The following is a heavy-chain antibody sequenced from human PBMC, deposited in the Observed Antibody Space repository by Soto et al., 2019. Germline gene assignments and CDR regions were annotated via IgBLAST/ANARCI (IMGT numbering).Heavy chain of an antibody. D-gene: IGHD3-22*01. V-gene: IGHV1-46*01. J-gene: IGHJ5*02. CDR2: INPSGGST. CDR3: ARVALPYYYESSGYSPGNWFDP. CDR1: GYTFTSYY. Sequence: QVQLVQSGAEVKKPGASVKVSCKASGYTFTSYYMHWVRQAPGQGLEWMGIINPSGGSTSYAQKFQGRVTMTRDTSTSTVYMELSSLRSEDTAVYYCARVALPYYYESSGYSPGNWFDPWGQGTLVTVSS.